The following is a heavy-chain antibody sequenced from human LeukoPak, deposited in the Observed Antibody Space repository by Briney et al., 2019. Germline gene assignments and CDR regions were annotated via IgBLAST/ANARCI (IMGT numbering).Heavy chain of an antibody. D-gene: IGHD6-19*01. V-gene: IGHV3-7*01. J-gene: IGHJ4*02. CDR3: AKANTGYSSGWTQYYFDY. CDR1: GFTFSSYW. CDR2: IKQDGSEK. Sequence: GGSLRLSCAASGFTFSSYWMSWVRQAPGKGLEWVANIKQDGSEKYYVDSVKGRFTISRDNAKNSLYLQMNSLRAEDTAVYYCAKANTGYSSGWTQYYFDYWGQGTLVTVSS.